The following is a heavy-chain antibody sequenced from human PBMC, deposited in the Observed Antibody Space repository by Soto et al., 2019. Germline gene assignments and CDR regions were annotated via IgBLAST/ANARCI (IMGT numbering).Heavy chain of an antibody. V-gene: IGHV3-30*18. D-gene: IGHD1-26*01. CDR1: GFTFSSYG. Sequence: QVQLVESGGGVVQPGRSLRLSCAASGFTFSSYGMHWVRQAPGKGLEWVAVISYDGSNKYYADSVKGRFTISRDNSKNTLYLQMNSLRAEDTAVYYCAKDHSGSCYGGYFDYWGQGTLVTVSS. CDR2: ISYDGSNK. CDR3: AKDHSGSCYGGYFDY. J-gene: IGHJ4*02.